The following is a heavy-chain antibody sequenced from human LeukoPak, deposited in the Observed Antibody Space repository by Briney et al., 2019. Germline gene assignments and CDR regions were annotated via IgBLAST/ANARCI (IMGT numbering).Heavy chain of an antibody. D-gene: IGHD2-21*01. J-gene: IGHJ6*03. CDR3: ARTHTDSYYFYYYRDV. CDR2: INPNSGVT. V-gene: IGHV1-2*02. CDR1: GYTFTGYY. Sequence: ASVKVSCKASGYTFTGYYIHWVRQAPGQGLEWMGWINPNSGVTKNAQNFQGSVTVTRDTSISTVYMELCTPRSVDTAVYYCARTHTDSYYFYYYRDVWGKGTTVTVSS.